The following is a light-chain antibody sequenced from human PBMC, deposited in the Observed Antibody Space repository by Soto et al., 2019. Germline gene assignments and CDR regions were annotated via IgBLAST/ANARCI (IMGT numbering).Light chain of an antibody. J-gene: IGKJ5*01. CDR1: QGISSF. V-gene: IGKV1-9*01. Sequence: DIQLTQSPSFLSASVGDRVTITCRASQGISSFLAWYQEKPGEAPKLLIYDASTLQSGVPSRFSGSGSGTEFTLTFSTLPPEDFPTSYCQQLDSYPITFGQGTRLEMK. CDR2: DAS. CDR3: QQLDSYPIT.